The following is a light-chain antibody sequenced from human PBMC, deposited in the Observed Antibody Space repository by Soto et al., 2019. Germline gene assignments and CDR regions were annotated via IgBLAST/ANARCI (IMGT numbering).Light chain of an antibody. V-gene: IGKV1-33*01. Sequence: DIQMTQSPSSLSASVGDRVSFTCQASQDISKFLNWYQHKPGQAPSLLIYDASKSQFGVPSRFSGSGSGTDFTFTISSLQPEDNATYYCQQYNTYSWAFGQGTKVEIK. CDR1: QDISKF. J-gene: IGKJ1*01. CDR3: QQYNTYSWA. CDR2: DAS.